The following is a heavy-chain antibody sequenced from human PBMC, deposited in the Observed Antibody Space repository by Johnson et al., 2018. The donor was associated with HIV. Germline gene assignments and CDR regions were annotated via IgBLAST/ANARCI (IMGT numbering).Heavy chain of an antibody. CDR3: ASPNDSSGYVLGADAFDI. V-gene: IGHV3-NL1*01. J-gene: IGHJ3*02. CDR2: IYSGGST. Sequence: QVQLVESGGGLVQPGRSLRLSCAASGFTFDDYAMHWVRQAPGKGLEWVSVIYSGGSTYYADSVKGRFTISRDNSKKTLNLQMNSLRAEDTAVYYCASPNDSSGYVLGADAFDIWGQGTMVTVSS. CDR1: GFTFDDYA. D-gene: IGHD3-22*01.